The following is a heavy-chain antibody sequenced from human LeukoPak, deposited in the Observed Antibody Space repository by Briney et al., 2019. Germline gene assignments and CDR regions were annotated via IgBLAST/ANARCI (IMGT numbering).Heavy chain of an antibody. CDR3: ARGFPYPRILTF. V-gene: IGHV4-34*01. Sequence: SETLSLTCAVYGGSFSGYYWSWIRQPPGKGLEWIGEINHSGSTNYNPSLKSRVTISVDTSKNQFSLKLSSVTAADTAVYYCARGFPYPRILTFGGQGTLVTVSS. CDR2: INHSGST. D-gene: IGHD2-15*01. CDR1: GGSFSGYY. J-gene: IGHJ4*02.